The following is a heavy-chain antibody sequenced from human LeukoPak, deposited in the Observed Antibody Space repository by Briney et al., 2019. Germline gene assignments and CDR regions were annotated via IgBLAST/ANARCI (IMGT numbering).Heavy chain of an antibody. V-gene: IGHV3-23*01. D-gene: IGHD3-3*01. CDR1: GFTSSSYA. Sequence: GGSLRLSCAASGFTSSSYALNWVRQAPGKGLEWVSAISGSGGSTYYADSVKGRFTISRDNTKNTLYLQMNSLRAEDTAVYYCAKDRGSRYYDFWSGYYLPLDFDYWGQGTLVTVSS. J-gene: IGHJ4*02. CDR2: ISGSGGST. CDR3: AKDRGSRYYDFWSGYYLPLDFDY.